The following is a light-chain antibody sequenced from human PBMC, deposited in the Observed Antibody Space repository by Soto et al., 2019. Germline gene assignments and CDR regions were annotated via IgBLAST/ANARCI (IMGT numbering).Light chain of an antibody. CDR1: QSVSSSY. CDR3: QQYGSSPWT. Sequence: EIVLTQSPVTLSLSPGERATLSCRASQSVSSSYLARYQQIPGQAPRLLIYGASSRATGIPDRFSGSGSGTDFTLTISRLEPADFAVYYCQQYGSSPWTFGQGTKVEVK. CDR2: GAS. V-gene: IGKV3-20*01. J-gene: IGKJ1*01.